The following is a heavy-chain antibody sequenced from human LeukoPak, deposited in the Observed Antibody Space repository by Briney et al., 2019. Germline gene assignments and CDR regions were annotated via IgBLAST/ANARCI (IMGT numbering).Heavy chain of an antibody. V-gene: IGHV4-59*01. CDR1: GGSITSYY. CDR2: IYYSGST. CDR3: ARSGSTAHDY. D-gene: IGHD1-26*01. J-gene: IGHJ4*02. Sequence: SETLSLTCTVSGGSITSYYWSWIRQPTGKGLEWIGYIYYSGSTNYNPSLKSRVTISVDTSKNQFSLKLSSVTAADTAVYYCARSGSTAHDYWGQGTLVTVSS.